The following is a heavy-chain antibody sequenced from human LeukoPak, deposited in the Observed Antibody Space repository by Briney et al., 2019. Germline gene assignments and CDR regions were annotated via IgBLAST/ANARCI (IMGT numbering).Heavy chain of an antibody. CDR2: IYSAGQS. J-gene: IGHJ2*01. D-gene: IGHD4-17*01. CDR1: GFTVSSNP. CDR3: ARTTPTVTTSSDL. Sequence: GGSLRLSCAASGFTVSSNPMSWVRQAPGKGLEWVSVIYSAGQSFYADSVKGRFTVSTDNSKNTLYLQMNSLRAEDTALYYCARTTPTVTTSSDLWGRGTLVTVSS. V-gene: IGHV3-53*01.